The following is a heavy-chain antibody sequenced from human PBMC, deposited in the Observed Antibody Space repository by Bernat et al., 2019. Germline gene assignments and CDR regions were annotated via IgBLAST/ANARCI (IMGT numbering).Heavy chain of an antibody. V-gene: IGHV4-38-2*01. J-gene: IGHJ6*03. CDR1: GYSISSGYY. CDR2: IYHTVSA. D-gene: IGHD3-10*01. Sequence: QVQLQESGPGLVKPSETLSLTCAVSGYSISSGYYWGWIRQPPGKGLGRIGSIYHTVSAHYNPSITSRVTISVDSSKNHISLKLGTVASAGTAVYYCARVPGNRYMDVWGKGTTVSVSS. CDR3: ARVPGNRYMDV.